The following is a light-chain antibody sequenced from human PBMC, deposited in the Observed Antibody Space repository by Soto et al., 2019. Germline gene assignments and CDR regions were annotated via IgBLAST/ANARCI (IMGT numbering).Light chain of an antibody. CDR1: QYVSGS. J-gene: IGKJ1*01. CDR2: GAS. Sequence: ERVSPLSPATLSVAPGERATLSCRACQYVSGSVAWYQQKPGQAPRLLVYGASTRATDIQDRFSGSGSGTEFILTISSLQSEDFAVYHCQLYKDWPTTFGQGTKVDI. CDR3: QLYKDWPTT. V-gene: IGKV3-15*01.